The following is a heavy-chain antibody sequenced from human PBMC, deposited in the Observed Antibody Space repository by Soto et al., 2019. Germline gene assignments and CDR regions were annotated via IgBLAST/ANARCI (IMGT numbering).Heavy chain of an antibody. CDR3: ARRRAPIVAAGTIDS. V-gene: IGHV4-34*01. Sequence: SETLSLTCAVYGGSFSGYYWSWIRQPPGKGLEWIGEINHSGITNYNPSLKSRVTISVDTSKNQFSLKLSSVTAADTAVYYCARRRAPIVAAGTIDSWGQGTPVTVSS. CDR2: INHSGIT. D-gene: IGHD6-13*01. CDR1: GGSFSGYY. J-gene: IGHJ4*02.